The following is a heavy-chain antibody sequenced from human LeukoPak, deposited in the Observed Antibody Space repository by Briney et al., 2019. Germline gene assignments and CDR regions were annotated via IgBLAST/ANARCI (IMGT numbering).Heavy chain of an antibody. J-gene: IGHJ4*02. CDR2: IRYDGSNK. CDR1: GFTFSSYG. V-gene: IGHV3-30*02. Sequence: GGSLGLSCAASGFTFSSYGMHWVRQAPGKGLEWVAFIRYDGSNKHYADSVKGRFTISRDNSKNTLYLQMNSLRAEDTAVYYCAKSGIAAPYYFDYWGQGTLVTVSS. CDR3: AKSGIAAPYYFDY. D-gene: IGHD6-13*01.